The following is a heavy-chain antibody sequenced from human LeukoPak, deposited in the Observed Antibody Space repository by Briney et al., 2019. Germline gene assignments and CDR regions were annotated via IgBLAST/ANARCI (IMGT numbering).Heavy chain of an antibody. J-gene: IGHJ4*02. Sequence: PGGSLRLSCAASGFTFTSYGIHWLRQAPGKGPEWVAVMWYDGSQQYYADSVRGRFTMSRDTSKSTLYLQMNSLRAEDTAVYYCARDGGSGIDYWGQGTLVTVSS. CDR3: ARDGGSGIDY. CDR2: MWYDGSQQ. D-gene: IGHD6-25*01. CDR1: GFTFTSYG. V-gene: IGHV3-33*01.